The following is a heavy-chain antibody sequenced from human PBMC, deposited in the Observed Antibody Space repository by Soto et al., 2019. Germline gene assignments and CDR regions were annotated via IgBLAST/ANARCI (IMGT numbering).Heavy chain of an antibody. J-gene: IGHJ3*02. CDR3: ARDLYDYIWGSYRADIFDI. CDR2: ISSSGSTI. CDR1: GFTFSDYY. D-gene: IGHD3-16*02. V-gene: IGHV3-11*01. Sequence: GGSLRLSCAASGFTFSDYYMSWIRQAPGKGLEWVSYISSSGSTIYYADSVKGRFTISRDNAKNSLYLQMNSLRAEDTAVYYCARDLYDYIWGSYRADIFDIWGQGTMVTVSS.